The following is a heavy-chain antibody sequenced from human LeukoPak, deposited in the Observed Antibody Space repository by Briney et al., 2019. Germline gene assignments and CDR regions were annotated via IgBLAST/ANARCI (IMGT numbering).Heavy chain of an antibody. D-gene: IGHD3-9*01. J-gene: IGHJ3*01. V-gene: IGHV1-69*13. Sequence: WASVKVSCKASGGTFSSYAISWVRQAPGQGLEWMGGIIPIFGTANYAQKFQGRVTITADESTSTAYMELSSLTSEDTAVYYCARGRESSKLTSGFQSFDWLSDSFDLWGQGTIVTVSS. CDR3: ARGRESSKLTSGFQSFDWLSDSFDL. CDR1: GGTFSSYA. CDR2: IIPIFGTA.